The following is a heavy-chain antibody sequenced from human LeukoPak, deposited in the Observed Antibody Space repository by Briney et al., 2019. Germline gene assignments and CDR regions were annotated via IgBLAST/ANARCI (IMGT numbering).Heavy chain of an antibody. J-gene: IGHJ5*02. V-gene: IGHV4-31*03. CDR2: IYYSGST. CDR1: GGSISSGAFY. Sequence: SETLSLTCTVSGGSISSGAFYWNWIRQHPGKGPEWVGYIYYSGSTYYNPSLKSRVTISVDTSKNQFSLKLSSVTAADTAVYYCAGMVRGVHNWFDPWGQGTLVTVSS. CDR3: AGMVRGVHNWFDP. D-gene: IGHD3-10*01.